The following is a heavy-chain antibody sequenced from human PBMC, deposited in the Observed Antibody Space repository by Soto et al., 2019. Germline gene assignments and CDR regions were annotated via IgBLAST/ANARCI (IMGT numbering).Heavy chain of an antibody. V-gene: IGHV3-11*06. D-gene: IGHD1-1*01. Sequence: LRLSCAASGFTFSDYYMSWIRQAPGKGLEWVSYISSSSSYTNYADSVKGRFTISRDNAKNSLYLQMNSLRAEDTAVYYCARDSRPHWTPRTGDAFDIWGQGTMVTVSS. J-gene: IGHJ3*02. CDR1: GFTFSDYY. CDR2: ISSSSSYT. CDR3: ARDSRPHWTPRTGDAFDI.